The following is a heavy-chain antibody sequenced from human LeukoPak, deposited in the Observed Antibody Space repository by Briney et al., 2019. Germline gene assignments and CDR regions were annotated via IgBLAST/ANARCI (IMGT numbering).Heavy chain of an antibody. CDR3: ARGGTMVRGVKWYYYYGMDV. D-gene: IGHD3-10*01. CDR1: GGTFSSYA. J-gene: IGHJ6*02. Sequence: GSSVKVSCKASGGTFSSYAISWVRQAPGQGLEWMGRIIPILGIANYAQKFQGRVTITADKSTSTAYMELSSLRSEDTAVYYCARGGTMVRGVKWYYYYGMDVWGQGTTVTVSS. V-gene: IGHV1-69*04. CDR2: IIPILGIA.